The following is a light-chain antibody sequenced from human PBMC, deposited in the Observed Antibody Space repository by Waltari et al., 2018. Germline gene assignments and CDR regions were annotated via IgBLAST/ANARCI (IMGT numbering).Light chain of an antibody. CDR1: QSIGRS. CDR3: QHYVGLPVT. V-gene: IGKV3-20*01. J-gene: IGKJ1*01. Sequence: EIVMTQSPVTLSLSPGESATLSCRASQSIGRSLAWYQQKPGQPPRLLIYGTSNRATGIPDRFSDGGSATDFSLTISRLEPEDVDMYYCQHYVGLPVTFGQGTKVEIK. CDR2: GTS.